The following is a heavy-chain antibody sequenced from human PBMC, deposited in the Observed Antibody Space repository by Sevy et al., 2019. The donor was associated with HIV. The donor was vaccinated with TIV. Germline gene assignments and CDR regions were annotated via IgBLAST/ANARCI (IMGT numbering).Heavy chain of an antibody. J-gene: IGHJ4*02. V-gene: IGHV3-53*01. CDR1: GFTVSTNY. CDR2: IYSGGST. Sequence: GGSLRLSCAASGFTVSTNYMSWVRQAPGKGLEWVSAIYSGGSTYYADSVKGRFTISRDNSENTLYLQMNSLRVEDTAVYYCASSSPHSSGWYYFDYWGQGTLVTVSS. D-gene: IGHD6-19*01. CDR3: ASSSPHSSGWYYFDY.